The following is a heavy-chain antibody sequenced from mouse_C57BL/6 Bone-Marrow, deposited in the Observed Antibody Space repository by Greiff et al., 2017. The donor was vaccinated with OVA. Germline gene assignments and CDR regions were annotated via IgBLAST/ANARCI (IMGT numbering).Heavy chain of an antibody. CDR3: TRHSNYDYYAMDY. Sequence: EVQGVESGGGLVQPGGSMKLSCAASGFTFSDAWMDWVRQSPEKGLEWVAEIRNKANNHATYYAESVKGRFTISRDDSKSSVYLQMNSLRAEDTGIYYCTRHSNYDYYAMDYWGQGTSVTVSS. D-gene: IGHD2-5*01. J-gene: IGHJ4*01. CDR1: GFTFSDAW. V-gene: IGHV6-6*01. CDR2: IRNKANNHAT.